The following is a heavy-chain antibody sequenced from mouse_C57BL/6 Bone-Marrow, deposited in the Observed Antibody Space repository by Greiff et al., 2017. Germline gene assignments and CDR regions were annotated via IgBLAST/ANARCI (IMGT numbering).Heavy chain of an antibody. J-gene: IGHJ2*01. CDR2: INPNNGGT. Sequence: EVPLQQSGPELVKPGASVKISCKASGYTFTDYYMNWVKQSHGKSLEWIGDINPNNGGTSYNQKFKGKATLTVDKSSSTAYMELRSLTSEDSAVYYCAKGYDYSFDYWGQGTTLTVSS. D-gene: IGHD2-4*01. CDR1: GYTFTDYY. V-gene: IGHV1-26*01. CDR3: AKGYDYSFDY.